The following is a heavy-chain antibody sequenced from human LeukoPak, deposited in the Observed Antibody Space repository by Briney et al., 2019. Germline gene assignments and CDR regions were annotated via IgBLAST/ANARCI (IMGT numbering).Heavy chain of an antibody. CDR2: IYSGGST. Sequence: GGSLRRSCAASGFTVSSNYMSWVRQAPGKGLEWVSVIYSGGSTYYADSVKGRFTISRHNSKNTLYLQMNSLRAEDTAVYYCAREAHTGYSSGWGQGTLVTVSS. D-gene: IGHD6-19*01. CDR1: GFTVSSNY. J-gene: IGHJ4*02. V-gene: IGHV3-53*04. CDR3: AREAHTGYSSG.